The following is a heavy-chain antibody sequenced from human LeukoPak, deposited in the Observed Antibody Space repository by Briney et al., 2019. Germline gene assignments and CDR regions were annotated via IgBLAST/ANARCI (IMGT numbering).Heavy chain of an antibody. D-gene: IGHD3-16*01. CDR2: IYRGGST. Sequence: GGSLRLSCATSGFIVSDNYMTWVRQAPGKGLEWVSVIYRGGSTYYAESVKGRFTISRDNSTNTVYLQMYSLRVEDTAVYYCARLMGSAGSPYFQHWGQGTLVTVSS. CDR1: GFIVSDNY. V-gene: IGHV3-53*01. J-gene: IGHJ1*01. CDR3: ARLMGSAGSPYFQH.